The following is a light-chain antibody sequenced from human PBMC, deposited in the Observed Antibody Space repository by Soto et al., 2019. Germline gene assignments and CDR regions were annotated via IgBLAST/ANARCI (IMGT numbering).Light chain of an antibody. CDR2: GAS. CDR1: QDIRTS. J-gene: IGKJ3*01. V-gene: IGKV1-33*01. CDR3: QQYDNLPPFT. Sequence: DIQMTQSPSSLSASVGARVSITCQASQDIRTSLSWFQQKPGRDPKLLIYGASNLETGVPSRFRGIGSGRDFTFTISSLQPEDMATYYCQQYDNLPPFTFGPGTKVEIK.